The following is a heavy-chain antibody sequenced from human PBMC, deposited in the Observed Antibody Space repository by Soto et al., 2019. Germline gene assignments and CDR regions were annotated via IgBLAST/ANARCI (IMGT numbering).Heavy chain of an antibody. CDR3: ARGRKGATTYYYYGMDV. D-gene: IGHD1-26*01. CDR2: INHSGST. CDR1: GGSFSGYY. J-gene: IGHJ6*02. V-gene: IGHV4-34*01. Sequence: PSDTLSLTCAVYGGSFSGYYWSWIRQPPGKGLEWIGEINHSGSTNYNPSLKSRVTISVDTSKNQFSLKLSSVTAADTAVYYCARGRKGATTYYYYGMDVWGQGTTVTVSS.